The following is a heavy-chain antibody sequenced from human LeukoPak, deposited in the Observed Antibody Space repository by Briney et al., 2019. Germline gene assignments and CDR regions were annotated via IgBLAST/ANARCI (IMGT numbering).Heavy chain of an antibody. CDR3: SYYYDSSGYVDY. D-gene: IGHD3-22*01. J-gene: IGHJ4*02. CDR2: IKSKADGGTI. Sequence: PGGSLRLSCAASGFTFSDAWMNWVRQAPGKGLEWVGRIKSKADGGTIDYAAPVKGRFTISRDDSKNTVYMQMNSLKTEDTAVYYCSYYYDSSGYVDYWGQGTLVTVCS. V-gene: IGHV3-15*01. CDR1: GFTFSDAW.